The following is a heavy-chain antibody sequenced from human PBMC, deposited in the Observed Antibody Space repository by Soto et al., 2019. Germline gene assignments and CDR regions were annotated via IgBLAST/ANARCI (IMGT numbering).Heavy chain of an antibody. J-gene: IGHJ2*01. CDR2: IFPGDSDT. V-gene: IGHV5-51*01. CDR3: VRPRQPYFGRDSCDVLGYWYFDL. D-gene: IGHD2-21*02. Sequence: EVQLVQSGAEVRKPGESLKISCKGSGYSFTNYWIGWVRQKPGKGLEWMGTIFPGDSDTRYSPSFQGQVTISADRSTGTAYRKWXXLMASDTAMYYCVRPRQPYFGRDSCDVLGYWYFDLWGRGTLVTVSP. CDR1: GYSFTNYW.